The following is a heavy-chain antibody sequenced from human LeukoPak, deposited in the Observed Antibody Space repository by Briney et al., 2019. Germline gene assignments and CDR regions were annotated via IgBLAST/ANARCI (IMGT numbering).Heavy chain of an antibody. CDR2: INHNGNVN. CDR1: GFPLSDAW. V-gene: IGHV3-7*03. CDR3: ARGGGLDV. Sequence: GGSLRLSCAVSGFPLSDAWMNWARQAPGKGLEWVASINHNGNVNYYVDSVKGRFTISRDNAKNSLYLQMSNLRAEDTAVYFCARGGGLDVWGQGATVTVSS. D-gene: IGHD3-16*01. J-gene: IGHJ6*02.